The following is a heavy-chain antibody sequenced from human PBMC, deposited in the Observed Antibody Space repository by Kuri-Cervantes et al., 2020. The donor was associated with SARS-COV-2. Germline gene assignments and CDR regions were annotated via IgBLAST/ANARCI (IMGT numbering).Heavy chain of an antibody. J-gene: IGHJ4*02. CDR2: ISYDGSNK. CDR1: GFTFTSHA. D-gene: IGHD5-24*01. V-gene: IGHV3-30*18. Sequence: GESLKISCAVSGFTFTSHAMHWVRQAPGRGLEWVALISYDGSNKFYADSVKGRFTISRDNSKNTLYLQMNSLRAEDTAVYYCAKDNVVADGYNSLEGAFDYWGQGTLVTVSS. CDR3: AKDNVVADGYNSLEGAFDY.